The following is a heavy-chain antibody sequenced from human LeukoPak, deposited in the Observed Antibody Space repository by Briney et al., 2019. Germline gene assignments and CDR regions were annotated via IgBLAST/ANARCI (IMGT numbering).Heavy chain of an antibody. CDR2: IYSSGST. J-gene: IGHJ4*02. V-gene: IGHV3-66*01. CDR3: ARDLRGYSGYDFGY. D-gene: IGHD5-12*01. Sequence: PGGSLRLSCAASGFTISSNYMSWVRQAPGKGLEWVSVIYSSGSTYYADFVKGRFTISRDNSENTLYLQMNSLRAEDTAVYYCARDLRGYSGYDFGYWGQGTLVTVSS. CDR1: GFTISSNY.